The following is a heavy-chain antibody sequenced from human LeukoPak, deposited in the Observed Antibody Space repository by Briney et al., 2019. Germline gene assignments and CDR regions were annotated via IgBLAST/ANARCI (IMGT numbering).Heavy chain of an antibody. J-gene: IGHJ3*02. D-gene: IGHD3-3*01. CDR3: ARVQYYDFWSGYSSAFDI. CDR1: GFTFSSYV. V-gene: IGHV3-64*01. CDR2: ISSNGGGT. Sequence: GGSLRLSCAASGFTFSSYVMHWVRQAPGKGLEDLSAISSNGGGTYYANSVKGRFTISRDNSKNTLYLQMGSLRAEDMAVYYCARVQYYDFWSGYSSAFDIWGQGTMVTVSS.